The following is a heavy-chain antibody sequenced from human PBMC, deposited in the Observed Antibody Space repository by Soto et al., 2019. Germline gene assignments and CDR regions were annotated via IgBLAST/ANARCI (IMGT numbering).Heavy chain of an antibody. V-gene: IGHV1-69*13. J-gene: IGHJ3*02. D-gene: IGHD2-15*01. CDR2: IIPIFGTA. CDR3: ASQGMTPHAFDI. CDR1: GGTFSSYA. Sequence: SVKVSCKASGGTFSSYAISWVRQAPGQGLEWMGGIIPIFGTANYAQKFQGRVTITADESTSTAYMELSSLRSEDTAVYYCASQGMTPHAFDIWGQGTMVTVSS.